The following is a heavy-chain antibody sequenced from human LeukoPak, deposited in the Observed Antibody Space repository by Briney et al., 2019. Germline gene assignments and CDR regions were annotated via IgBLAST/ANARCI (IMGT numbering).Heavy chain of an antibody. Sequence: GESLKISCKGSGYTFTSYWIGWVRQMPGKGPEWMGIIYPGDSDTRYSPSFQGQVSISVDKSISTAYLQWSGLKASDTAMYYCARRGSGWYVDYWGQGTLVTVSS. V-gene: IGHV5-51*01. CDR1: GYTFTSYW. J-gene: IGHJ4*02. CDR3: ARRGSGWYVDY. CDR2: IYPGDSDT. D-gene: IGHD6-19*01.